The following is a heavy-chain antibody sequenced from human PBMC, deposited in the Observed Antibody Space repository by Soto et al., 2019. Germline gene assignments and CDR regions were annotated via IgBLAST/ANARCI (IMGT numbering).Heavy chain of an antibody. V-gene: IGHV3-9*01. J-gene: IGHJ4*02. CDR1: GFTFDDYA. CDR2: IGWNGGTI. CDR3: AKGAYSSGWSFFDY. D-gene: IGHD6-19*01. Sequence: EVQLVESGGGLVQPGRSLRLSCAASGFTFDDYAMYWVRQAPGKGLEWVSGIGWNGGTIAYADSVKGRFTISRDNAKNSLFLQVNSLRAEDTALYYCAKGAYSSGWSFFDYWGQGTLVTVSS.